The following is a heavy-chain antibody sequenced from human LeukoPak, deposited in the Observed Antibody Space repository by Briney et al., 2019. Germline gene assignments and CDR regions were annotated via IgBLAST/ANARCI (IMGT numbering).Heavy chain of an antibody. Sequence: KSSETLSLTCTVSGGSISNSYWSWIRQPPGKGLEWIGFFHDSESTNYNPSLKSRVSISLDTSKNQVSLWLSSVTAADTAVYYCAGGDASGRPGIGFDFWGQGTLVTVSS. D-gene: IGHD1-26*01. J-gene: IGHJ4*02. CDR1: GGSISNSY. CDR2: FHDSEST. CDR3: AGGDASGRPGIGFDF. V-gene: IGHV4-59*01.